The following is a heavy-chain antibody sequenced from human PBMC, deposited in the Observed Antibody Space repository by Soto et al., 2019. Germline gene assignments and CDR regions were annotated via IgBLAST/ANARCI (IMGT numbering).Heavy chain of an antibody. CDR2: ISASGDST. V-gene: IGHV3-23*01. D-gene: IGHD6-19*01. Sequence: GGSLRLSCAASGLTFRNFAMSWVRQAPGKGLEWVSSISASGDSTDYADSVKGRFTISRDNSKSTLYLQLNGLRGDDTALYYCAVGQISGWYVGDYWGQGTLVTVSS. J-gene: IGHJ4*02. CDR1: GLTFRNFA. CDR3: AVGQISGWYVGDY.